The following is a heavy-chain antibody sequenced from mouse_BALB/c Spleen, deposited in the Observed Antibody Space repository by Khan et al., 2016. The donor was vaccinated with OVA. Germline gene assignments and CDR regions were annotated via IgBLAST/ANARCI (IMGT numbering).Heavy chain of an antibody. D-gene: IGHD2-14*01. CDR1: GFSLKNYG. CDR3: GKLYYYRYLYLDY. Sequence: QVQLKESGPGLAAPSQSLSITCTVSGFSLKNYGVSWVRQPPGKGLEWLGVIWGDGSTNYHSALISRLSISKDNSKSQGVVELNRRQSDDTATCYCGKLYYYRYLYLDYWGQGTTLTVSS. CDR2: IWGDGST. J-gene: IGHJ2*01. V-gene: IGHV2-3*01.